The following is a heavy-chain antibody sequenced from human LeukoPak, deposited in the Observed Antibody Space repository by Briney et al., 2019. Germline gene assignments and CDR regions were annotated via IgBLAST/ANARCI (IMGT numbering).Heavy chain of an antibody. J-gene: IGHJ4*02. D-gene: IGHD4-23*01. Sequence: ASVKISCEVSGYTFTDYYMHWVQQAPGKGLEWMGLIDPEDGETIYAEKFQGRVTITADTSTDTAYMELSSLRSEDTAVYYCATDYGGNWAYWGQGTLVTLSS. CDR2: IDPEDGET. CDR3: ATDYGGNWAY. CDR1: GYTFTDYY. V-gene: IGHV1-69-2*01.